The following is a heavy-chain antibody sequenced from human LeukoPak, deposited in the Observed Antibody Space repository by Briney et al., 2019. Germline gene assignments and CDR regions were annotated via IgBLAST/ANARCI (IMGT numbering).Heavy chain of an antibody. CDR3: ARGFCGYATPVDY. CDR2: INPSGGST. V-gene: IGHV1-46*01. CDR1: GYTFTSYY. D-gene: IGHD3-22*01. J-gene: IGHJ4*02. Sequence: ASVKVSCKASGYTFTSYYMHWVRQVPRQGLEWMGIINPSGGSTSYAQKFQGRVTMTRDTSTSTVYMELSSLRSEDTAVYYCARGFCGYATPVDYWGQGTLVTVSP.